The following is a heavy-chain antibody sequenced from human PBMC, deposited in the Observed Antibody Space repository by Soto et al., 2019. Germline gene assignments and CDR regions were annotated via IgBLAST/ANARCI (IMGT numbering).Heavy chain of an antibody. CDR1: GGSVNGYY. CDR3: ATRITVFGLLIPPFDP. D-gene: IGHD3-3*01. CDR2: INHTGGT. J-gene: IGHJ5*02. Sequence: PSETLSLTCAVYGGSVNGYYLNWIRQPPGKGLEWIVEINHTGGTHYNPSLKSRVTMSVDTSKNQFSLRLSSVTAADTAIYYCATRITVFGLLIPPFDPWGQGTQVTVSS. V-gene: IGHV4-34*01.